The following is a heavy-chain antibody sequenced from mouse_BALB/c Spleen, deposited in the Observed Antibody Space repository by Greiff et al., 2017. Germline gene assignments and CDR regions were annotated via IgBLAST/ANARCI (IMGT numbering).Heavy chain of an antibody. J-gene: IGHJ3*01. Sequence: EVKVVESGGGLVQPGGSMKLSCVASGFTFSSYWMSWVRQSPEKGLEWVAEIRWKSDNYATHYAESVKGKFTISRDDSKSRLYLQMNSLRAEDTGIYYCTIPSDYVSSYWFAYWGEGTLVTVSA. CDR1: GFTFSSYW. D-gene: IGHD1-1*01. CDR2: IRWKSDNYAT. CDR3: TIPSDYVSSYWFAY. V-gene: IGHV6-6*02.